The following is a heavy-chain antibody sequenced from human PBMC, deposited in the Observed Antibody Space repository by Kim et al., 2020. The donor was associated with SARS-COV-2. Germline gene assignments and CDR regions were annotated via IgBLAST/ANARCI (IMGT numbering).Heavy chain of an antibody. V-gene: IGHV3-30*18. D-gene: IGHD3-9*01. CDR1: GFTFSSYG. Sequence: GGSLRLSCAASGFTFSSYGMHWVRQAPGKGLEWVAVISYDGSNKYYADSVKGRFTISRDNSKNTLYLQMNSLRAEDTAVYYCAKDRANYYILTGFHDAFDIWGQGTMVTVSS. CDR3: AKDRANYYILTGFHDAFDI. CDR2: ISYDGSNK. J-gene: IGHJ3*02.